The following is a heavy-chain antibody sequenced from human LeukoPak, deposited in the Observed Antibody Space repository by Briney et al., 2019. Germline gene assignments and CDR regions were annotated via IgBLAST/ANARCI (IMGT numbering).Heavy chain of an antibody. CDR2: IFPGDSYT. CDR3: ARNPDSSGGY. V-gene: IGHV5-51*01. J-gene: IGHJ4*02. CDR1: GYSFTNYW. D-gene: IGHD3-22*01. Sequence: GESLKISCKGSGYSFTNYWIGWGRQMPGKGLEWMGIIFPGDSYTRYSPSFQGPVTISADKSISTAYLQGSSLKASDTAMYYCARNPDSSGGYWGQGTLVTVSS.